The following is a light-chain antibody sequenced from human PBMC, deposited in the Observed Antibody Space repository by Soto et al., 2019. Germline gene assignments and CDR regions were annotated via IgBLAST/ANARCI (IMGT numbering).Light chain of an antibody. Sequence: EKVLTQFPGTLSLSPGERATLSCRASQSVSSNYLAWYQQKPGQAPRLLIYGASSRAAGIPDRFRGSGSGTDFTLTISRLEPEDFAVYYCHHFGSSPPWPFGQGTKVEMK. V-gene: IGKV3-20*01. CDR3: HHFGSSPPWP. CDR2: GAS. J-gene: IGKJ1*01. CDR1: QSVSSNY.